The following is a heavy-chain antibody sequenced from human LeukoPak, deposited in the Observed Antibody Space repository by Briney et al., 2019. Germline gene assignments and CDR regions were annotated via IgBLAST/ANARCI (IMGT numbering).Heavy chain of an antibody. CDR3: AREDNTAMVFTWFDY. D-gene: IGHD5-18*01. CDR1: GFTFSSYS. CDR2: ISSSSSTI. J-gene: IGHJ4*02. Sequence: GGSLRLSCAASGFTFSSYSMNWVRQAPGKGLEWVSYISSSSSTIYYADSVKGRFTISRDNAKNSLYLQMNSLRAEDTAVYYCAREDNTAMVFTWFDYWGQGTLVTVSS. V-gene: IGHV3-48*04.